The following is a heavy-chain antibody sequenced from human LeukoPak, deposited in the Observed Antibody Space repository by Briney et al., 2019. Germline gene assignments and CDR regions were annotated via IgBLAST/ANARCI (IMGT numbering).Heavy chain of an antibody. CDR1: GFTFSSSG. CDR3: AKGAFVRLGELSPS. Sequence: GGSLRLSCAASGFTFSSSGMQWVRQAPGRGLEWVAFIQFDGTKTYYADSVKGRFTISRDSSKNTLYLQMNSLRVDDTAVYYCAKGAFVRLGELSPSWGRGTLVTVSS. V-gene: IGHV3-30*02. CDR2: IQFDGTKT. J-gene: IGHJ5*02. D-gene: IGHD3-16*02.